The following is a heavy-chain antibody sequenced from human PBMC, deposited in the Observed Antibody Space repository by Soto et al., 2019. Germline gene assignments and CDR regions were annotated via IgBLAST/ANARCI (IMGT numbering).Heavy chain of an antibody. CDR1: GYIFVNYG. CDR2: ISPYSGNT. Sequence: QVQLVQSGDEVRKPGSSVTVSCKASGYIFVNYGIAWVRQAPGQGLEWMGWISPYSGNTHYASKVQGRLTMTTDTSTSTAYMDLWTLTAGDTAVCYCAMVDTYVPPTPLDVWGQGTTVTVSS. CDR3: AMVDTYVPPTPLDV. J-gene: IGHJ6*02. V-gene: IGHV1-18*01. D-gene: IGHD5-18*01.